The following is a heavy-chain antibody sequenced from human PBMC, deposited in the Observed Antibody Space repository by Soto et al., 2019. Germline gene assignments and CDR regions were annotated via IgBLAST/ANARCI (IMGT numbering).Heavy chain of an antibody. CDR2: INHSGST. Sequence: PSETLSLTCAVYGGSFSGDYWSWIRQPPGKGLEWIGEINHSGSTNYNPSLKSRVTISVDTSKNQFSLKLSSVTAADTAVYYCARVSQSGRLYYWGQGTLVTVSS. J-gene: IGHJ4*02. CDR3: ARVSQSGRLYY. D-gene: IGHD5-12*01. CDR1: GGSFSGDY. V-gene: IGHV4-34*01.